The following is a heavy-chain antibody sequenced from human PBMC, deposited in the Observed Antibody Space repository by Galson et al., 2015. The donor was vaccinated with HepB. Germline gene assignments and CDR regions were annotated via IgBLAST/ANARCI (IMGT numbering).Heavy chain of an antibody. Sequence: SLRLSCAAPGFTFSSYGMHWVRQAPGKGLEWVAVIWYDGSNKYYADSVKGRFTISRDNSKNTLYLQMNSLRAEDTAVYYCASMGWAMYYYDSSGHLDYWGQGTLVTVSS. J-gene: IGHJ4*02. CDR1: GFTFSSYG. V-gene: IGHV3-33*01. CDR3: ASMGWAMYYYDSSGHLDY. D-gene: IGHD3-22*01. CDR2: IWYDGSNK.